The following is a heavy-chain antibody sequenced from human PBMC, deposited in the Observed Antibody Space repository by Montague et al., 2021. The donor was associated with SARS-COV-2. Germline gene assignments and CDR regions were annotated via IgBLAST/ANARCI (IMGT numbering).Heavy chain of an antibody. CDR2: IYDSEST. CDR1: GLSISSSY. Sequence: SETLSLTCTVSGLSISSSYWSWIRQAPGKGLEWIGYIYDSESTNYNPSLQSRVTISVDTSKNQFSLKLSSLTTADTAVYYCARDGSRWSALRYWGQGTLVTVSS. J-gene: IGHJ4*02. D-gene: IGHD6-13*01. CDR3: ARDGSRWSALRY. V-gene: IGHV4-59*01.